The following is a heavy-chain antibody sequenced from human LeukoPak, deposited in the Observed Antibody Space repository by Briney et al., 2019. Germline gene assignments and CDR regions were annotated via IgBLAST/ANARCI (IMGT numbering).Heavy chain of an antibody. CDR1: GFTFSSYA. V-gene: IGHV3-23*01. CDR2: ISGSGGST. CDR3: AKILQTLPIREVKRFDY. J-gene: IGHJ4*02. Sequence: GGSLRLSCAASGFTFSSYAMGWVRQAPGKGLEWVSAISGSGGSTYYADSVKGRFTISRDNSKNTLYLQMNSLRAEDTAVYYCAKILQTLPIREVKRFDYWGQGTLVTVSS. D-gene: IGHD3-3*01.